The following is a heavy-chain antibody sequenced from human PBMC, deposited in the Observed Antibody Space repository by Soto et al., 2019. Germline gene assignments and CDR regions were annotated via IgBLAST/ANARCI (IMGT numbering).Heavy chain of an antibody. Sequence: GASVKVSCKASGGTFSSYAISWVRQAPGQGLEWMGGIIPIFGTVNYAQKFQGRVTITADESTSTAYMELSSLRSEDTAVYYCARVTAPFRGSYGLFWFDPWGQGTLVTVSS. CDR2: IIPIFGTV. CDR1: GGTFSSYA. CDR3: ARVTAPFRGSYGLFWFDP. J-gene: IGHJ5*02. V-gene: IGHV1-69*13. D-gene: IGHD1-26*01.